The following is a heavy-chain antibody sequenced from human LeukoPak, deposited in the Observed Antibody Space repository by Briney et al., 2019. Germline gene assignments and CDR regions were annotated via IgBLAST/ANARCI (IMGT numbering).Heavy chain of an antibody. Sequence: SETLSLTCTVSGYSISSGYYWGWIRQPPGKGLAWIGSIYHSGSTYYNPSLKSRVTISVDTSKNQFSLKLSSVTAADTAVYYCARTYYDFWSGYRKDAFDIWGQGTMVTVSS. CDR2: IYHSGST. J-gene: IGHJ3*02. CDR3: ARTYYDFWSGYRKDAFDI. V-gene: IGHV4-38-2*02. CDR1: GYSISSGYY. D-gene: IGHD3-3*01.